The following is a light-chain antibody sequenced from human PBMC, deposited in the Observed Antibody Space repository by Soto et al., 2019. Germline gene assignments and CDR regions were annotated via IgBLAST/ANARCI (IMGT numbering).Light chain of an antibody. J-gene: IGKJ5*01. V-gene: IGKV3-20*01. CDR2: GAS. CDR1: QSVTSGY. Sequence: IVLTQSPGTLSLSPGERATLSCRASQSVTSGYLAWYQQQPNQAPRLLIYGASYRAPDIPDRFSGGGSGTDFAHTISRLEPEDFAVYYCQHYSSSPPAITFGQWTRLEIK. CDR3: QHYSSSPPAIT.